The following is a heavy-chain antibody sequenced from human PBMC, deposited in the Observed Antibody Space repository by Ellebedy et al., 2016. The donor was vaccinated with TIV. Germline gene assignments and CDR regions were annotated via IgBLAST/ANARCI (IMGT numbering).Heavy chain of an antibody. CDR2: LSYDGSNK. D-gene: IGHD1-26*01. J-gene: IGHJ3*01. V-gene: IGHV3-30*18. Sequence: GGSLRLSCVASGFTFSSYGMHWVRQAPGKGLEWVAVLSYDGSNKQYADSVEARLTISRDNSKNTLYLQMNSLRAEDTAVYYCAKDRIGATKMGAFRVWGQGTMVTVSS. CDR3: AKDRIGATKMGAFRV. CDR1: GFTFSSYG.